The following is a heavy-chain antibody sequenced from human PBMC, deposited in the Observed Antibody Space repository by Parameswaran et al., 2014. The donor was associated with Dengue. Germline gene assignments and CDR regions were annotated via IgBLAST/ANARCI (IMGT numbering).Heavy chain of an antibody. V-gene: IGHV3-21*01. J-gene: IGHJ6*02. Sequence: VRQMPGKGLEWVSSISSSSSYIYYADSVKGRFTISRDNAKNSLYLQMNSLRAEDTAVYYCARDPGYCSSTSCSFWGQGTTVTVSS. D-gene: IGHD2-2*01. CDR2: ISSSSSYI. CDR3: ARDPGYCSSTSCSF.